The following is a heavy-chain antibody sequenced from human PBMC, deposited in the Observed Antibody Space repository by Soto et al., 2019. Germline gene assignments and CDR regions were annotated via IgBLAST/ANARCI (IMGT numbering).Heavy chain of an antibody. CDR2: ISAYNGNI. CDR1: GYTFTSSG. D-gene: IGHD3-9*01. Sequence: QVQLVQSGAEVKKPGASVKVSCKASGYTFTSSGISWVRQAPGQGLEWMGWISAYNGNIKYAQKFHGRVTMTTDTSTRTASKELRTLKSNDAAVSYCTSDLSIFRFDSWGQGTLVTVSS. J-gene: IGHJ4*02. CDR3: TSDLSIFRFDS. V-gene: IGHV1-18*01.